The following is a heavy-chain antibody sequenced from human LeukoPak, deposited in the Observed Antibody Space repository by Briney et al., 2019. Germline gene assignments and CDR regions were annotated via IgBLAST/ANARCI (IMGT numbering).Heavy chain of an antibody. Sequence: GGSLRLSCTASAFIFGDYAMSWFRQAPGKGLEWVGFIRNKAYGATTEYAASVKGRFTISRDDSKSIAYLQTSSLETEDTAVYYCATNRLRGVLIPYYFDYWGQGTLVTVSS. D-gene: IGHD3-10*01. CDR2: IRNKAYGATT. J-gene: IGHJ4*02. CDR3: ATNRLRGVLIPYYFDY. V-gene: IGHV3-49*03. CDR1: AFIFGDYA.